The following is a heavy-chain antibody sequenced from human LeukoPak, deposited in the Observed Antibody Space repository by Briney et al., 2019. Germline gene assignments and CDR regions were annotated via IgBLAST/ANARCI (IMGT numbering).Heavy chain of an antibody. CDR1: GFSFSNYE. CDR2: ICSSGRTI. V-gene: IGHV3-48*03. Sequence: PGGSLRLSCAASGFSFSNYEMNCVRQAPGKGLEWVSYICSSGRTIFSADSVKGRFTISRDNAKDSLYLQMNSLRAEDTAVYYCATAYVVVVAATRGDAFAYSGQGALVTASS. CDR3: ATAYVVVVAATRGDAFAY. D-gene: IGHD2-15*01. J-gene: IGHJ4*02.